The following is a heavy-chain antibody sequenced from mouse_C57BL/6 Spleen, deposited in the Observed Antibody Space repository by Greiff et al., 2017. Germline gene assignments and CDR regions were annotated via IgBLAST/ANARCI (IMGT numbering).Heavy chain of an antibody. CDR3: ARGGYSWFAY. V-gene: IGHV5-4*01. D-gene: IGHD2-3*01. CDR2: ISDGGSYT. J-gene: IGHJ3*01. Sequence: EVQVVESEGGLVQPGSSMKLSCTASGFTFSSYAMSWVRQTPEKRLEWVATISDGGSYTYYPDNVKGRFTISRDNAKNNLYLQMSHLKSEDTAMYYCARGGYSWFAYWGQGTLVTVSA. CDR1: GFTFSSYA.